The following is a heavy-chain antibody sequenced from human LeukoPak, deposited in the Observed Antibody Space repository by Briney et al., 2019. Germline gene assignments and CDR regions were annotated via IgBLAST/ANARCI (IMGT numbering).Heavy chain of an antibody. CDR1: GYTFTRYA. Sequence: ASVKVSCKASGYTFTRYAMNWLRQAPGHGLEWMGWINTDTGNPTYAQAFTGRFVFSLDTSVSTAYLQISSLKAEDTAVYYCARDWRVTARVTYWFDSWGQGTLVTVSS. D-gene: IGHD5-18*01. CDR3: ARDWRVTARVTYWFDS. J-gene: IGHJ5*01. CDR2: INTDTGNP. V-gene: IGHV7-4-1*02.